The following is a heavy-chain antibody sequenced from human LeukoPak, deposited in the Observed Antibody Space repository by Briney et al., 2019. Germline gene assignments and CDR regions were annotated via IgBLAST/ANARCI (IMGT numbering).Heavy chain of an antibody. CDR2: INHSGST. CDR1: GGSFSGYY. D-gene: IGHD3-10*01. V-gene: IGHV4-34*01. Sequence: PSETLSLTCAVYGGSFSGYYWSWIRQPPGKGLEWIGEINHSGSTNYNPSLKSRVTISVDTSKNQFSLKLSSVTAADTAVYYCARGHHAGVLRFDSVPWGQGTLVTVSS. CDR3: ARGHHAGVLRFDSVP. J-gene: IGHJ5*02.